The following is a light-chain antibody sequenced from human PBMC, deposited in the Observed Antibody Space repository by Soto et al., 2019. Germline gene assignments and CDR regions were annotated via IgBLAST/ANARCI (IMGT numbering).Light chain of an antibody. V-gene: IGLV1-44*01. CDR2: SNN. J-gene: IGLJ1*01. CDR3: AAWDDSLNGLYV. CDR1: SSNIGSNT. Sequence: QSVPTQPPSASGTPGQRGTISCSGSSSNIGSNTVNWYQQLPGTAPKLLIYSNNHRPSGVPDRFSGSKSGTSASLAISGLQSEDEADYDCAAWDDSLNGLYVFGTGTKVTVL.